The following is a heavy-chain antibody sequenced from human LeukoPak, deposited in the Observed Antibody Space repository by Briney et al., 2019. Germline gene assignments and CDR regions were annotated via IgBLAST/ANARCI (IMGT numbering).Heavy chain of an antibody. CDR3: ARGELLWDY. V-gene: IGHV4-30-4*01. CDR1: GGSIGSGDFY. CDR2: IYNSGST. D-gene: IGHD1-26*01. Sequence: KPSETLSLTCSVSGGSIGSGDFYWSWIRQPPGKGLEWIGYIYNSGSTFYNPSLKSRVTISVDTSKNQFSLKLNSVTAADTAVYYCARGELLWDYWGQGTLVTVSP. J-gene: IGHJ4*02.